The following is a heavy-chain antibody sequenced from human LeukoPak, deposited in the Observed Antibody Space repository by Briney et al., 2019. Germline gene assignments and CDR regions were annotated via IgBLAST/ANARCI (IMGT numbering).Heavy chain of an antibody. Sequence: GGSLRLSCAASGFPFSRYAMRWVRQAPGKGLEWVAAINDGGSSTYYADAVKGRFSISRDNSRTTLSVEMDSLRAEDTAVYYCAKGSSSGWPYYFDYWGQGTLVTVSS. D-gene: IGHD6-19*01. CDR1: GFPFSRYA. V-gene: IGHV3-23*01. CDR2: INDGGSST. J-gene: IGHJ4*02. CDR3: AKGSSSGWPYYFDY.